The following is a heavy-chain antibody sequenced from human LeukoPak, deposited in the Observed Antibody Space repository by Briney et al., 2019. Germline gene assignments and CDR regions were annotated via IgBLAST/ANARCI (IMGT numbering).Heavy chain of an antibody. D-gene: IGHD1-26*01. CDR1: GGSFSGYY. CDR3: AKSGSYYYFDY. V-gene: IGHV4-59*10. Sequence: PSETLSLTCAVYGGSFSGYYWSWIRQPAGKGLEWIGRIYTSGSTNYNPSLKSRVTMSVDTSKNQFSLKLSSVTAADTAVYYCAKSGSYYYFDYWGQGTLVTVSS. CDR2: IYTSGST. J-gene: IGHJ4*02.